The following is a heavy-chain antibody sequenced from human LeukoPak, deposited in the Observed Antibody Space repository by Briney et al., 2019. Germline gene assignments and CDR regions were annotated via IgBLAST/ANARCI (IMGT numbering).Heavy chain of an antibody. CDR2: IYYSGST. V-gene: IGHV4-59*01. CDR1: GGSISTYY. CDR3: ARAPGGNAGNFQH. Sequence: SETLSLTCTVSGGSISTYYWDWIRQPPGKGLEWVGYIYYSGSTNYNPSLKSRVTISVDTSKNHFSLKLSSVTAADTAVYYCARAPGGNAGNFQHWGQGTLVTVSS. D-gene: IGHD4-23*01. J-gene: IGHJ1*01.